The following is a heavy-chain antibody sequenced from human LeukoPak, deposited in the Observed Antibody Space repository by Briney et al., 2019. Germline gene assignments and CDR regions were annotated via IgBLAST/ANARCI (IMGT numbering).Heavy chain of an antibody. J-gene: IGHJ6*02. CDR2: FDPEDGET. CDR3: ATDKRIAVAGTNYYYGMDV. Sequence: ASVKVSCKVSGYTLTELSMHWVRQAPGKGLEWMGDFDPEDGETIYAQKFQGRVTMTEDTSTDTAYMELSSLRSEDTAVYYCATDKRIAVAGTNYYYGMDVWGQGTTVTVSS. V-gene: IGHV1-24*01. CDR1: GYTLTELS. D-gene: IGHD6-19*01.